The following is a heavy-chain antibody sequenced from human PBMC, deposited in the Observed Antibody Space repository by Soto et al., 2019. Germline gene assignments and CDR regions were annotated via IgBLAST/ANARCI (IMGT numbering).Heavy chain of an antibody. V-gene: IGHV1-8*01. J-gene: IGHJ6*03. CDR3: ARAVSAGDYKYYYCYMDV. CDR1: GYTFTSYD. Sequence: ASVKVYCKASGYTFTSYDINWVRQATGQGLEWMGWMNPNSGNTGYAQKFQGRVTMTRNTSISTAYMELSSLRSEDTAVYYCARAVSAGDYKYYYCYMDVWGKGTTVTVSS. CDR2: MNPNSGNT. D-gene: IGHD4-17*01.